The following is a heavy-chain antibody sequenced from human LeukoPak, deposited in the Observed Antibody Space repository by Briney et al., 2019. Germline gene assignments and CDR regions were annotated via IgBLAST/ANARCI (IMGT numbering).Heavy chain of an antibody. Sequence: GGSLRLSCAASGFTVSSNYMSWVRQAPGKGLEWVSVIYSGGGTYYADSVKGRFTISRDNSKNTLYLQMNSLRAEDTAVYYCARESLYYDFWSGYYRGHFDYWGQGTLVTVSS. V-gene: IGHV3-53*01. CDR2: IYSGGGT. J-gene: IGHJ4*02. D-gene: IGHD3-3*01. CDR3: ARESLYYDFWSGYYRGHFDY. CDR1: GFTVSSNY.